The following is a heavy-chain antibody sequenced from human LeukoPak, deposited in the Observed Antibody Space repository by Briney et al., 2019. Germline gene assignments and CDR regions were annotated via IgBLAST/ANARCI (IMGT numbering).Heavy chain of an antibody. CDR1: GGSISSYY. J-gene: IGHJ4*02. Sequence: EPSETLSLTGSVSGGSISSYYWSWIRQPPGKGLEWIGYIYYSGSTNYNPSLKSRVTISVDTSKNQFSLILSSVTAADTAVYYCARHIGPTSSGYYPYWGQGTLVTVSS. D-gene: IGHD3-22*01. CDR3: ARHIGPTSSGYYPY. CDR2: IYYSGST. V-gene: IGHV4-59*08.